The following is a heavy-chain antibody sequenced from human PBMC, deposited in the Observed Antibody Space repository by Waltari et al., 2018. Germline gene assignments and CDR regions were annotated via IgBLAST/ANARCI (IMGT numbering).Heavy chain of an antibody. V-gene: IGHV3-30-3*01. CDR3: ARDEVPGKFDS. D-gene: IGHD1-26*01. J-gene: IGHJ4*02. CDR1: GFTFSSYA. Sequence: VQLVESGGGLVQPGGSLRLSCAASGFTFSSYAFHWVRQSPDKGLDGMARIAFDENDTYYADSVNCRFTISRDNSENTLYLQMNSLRPEDTAVYYCARDEVPGKFDSWGQGTLVTVSS. CDR2: IAFDENDT.